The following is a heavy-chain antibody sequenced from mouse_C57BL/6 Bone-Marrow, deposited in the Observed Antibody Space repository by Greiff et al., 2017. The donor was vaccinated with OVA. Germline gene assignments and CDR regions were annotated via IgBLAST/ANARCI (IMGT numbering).Heavy chain of an antibody. CDR2: IYPSDSET. J-gene: IGHJ1*03. CDR1: GYTFTSYW. CDR3: ARVPPAYSGNYRWYFDV. Sequence: QVQLQQPGAELVRPGSSVKLSCKASGYTFTSYWMDWVKQRPGQGLEWIGNIYPSDSETHYNQKFKDKATLTVDKSYSTAYMQLSSLTSVDSAVYYGARVPPAYSGNYRWYFDVWGTGTTVTVSS. D-gene: IGHD2-1*01. V-gene: IGHV1-61*01.